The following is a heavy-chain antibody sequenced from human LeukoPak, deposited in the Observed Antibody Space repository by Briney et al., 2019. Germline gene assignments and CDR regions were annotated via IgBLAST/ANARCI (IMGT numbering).Heavy chain of an antibody. CDR3: ARERARGYSGYENDY. Sequence: SETLSLTCAVYGGSFSGYYWSWIRQPPGKGLEWIGEINHRGSTNYNPSLKSRVTISVDTSKNQFSLKLSSVTAADTAVYYCARERARGYSGYENDYWGQGTLVTVSS. CDR1: GGSFSGYY. J-gene: IGHJ4*02. CDR2: INHRGST. V-gene: IGHV4-34*01. D-gene: IGHD5-12*01.